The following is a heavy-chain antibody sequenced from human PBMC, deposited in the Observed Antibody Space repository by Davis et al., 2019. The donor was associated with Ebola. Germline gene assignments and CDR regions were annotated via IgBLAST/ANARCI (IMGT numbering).Heavy chain of an antibody. Sequence: GGSLRPSCVTSGFSFSDFAMHWVRQVPGKGLEWVALISGNGVRTYYADSLKGRFIISRDNNRNALYLQMNNLGTEDTAFYYCAKGGKYCSGGGCYSDYWGQGTLVTVSS. J-gene: IGHJ4*02. CDR1: GFSFSDFA. CDR3: AKGGKYCSGGGCYSDY. CDR2: ISGNGVRT. D-gene: IGHD2-15*01. V-gene: IGHV3-43*02.